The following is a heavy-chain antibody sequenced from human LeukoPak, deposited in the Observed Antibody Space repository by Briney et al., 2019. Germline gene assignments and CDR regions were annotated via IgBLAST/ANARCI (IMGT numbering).Heavy chain of an antibody. J-gene: IGHJ6*03. CDR1: GGSFSGYY. Sequence: SETLSLTCAVYGGSFSGYYWSWIRQPPGKGLEWIGEINHSGSTNYNPSLKSRVIISVDTSKNQFSLKLSSVTAADTAVYYCARRGFDWLPYYYYYYYMDVWGKGTTVTISS. D-gene: IGHD3-9*01. CDR3: ARRGFDWLPYYYYYYYMDV. CDR2: INHSGST. V-gene: IGHV4-34*01.